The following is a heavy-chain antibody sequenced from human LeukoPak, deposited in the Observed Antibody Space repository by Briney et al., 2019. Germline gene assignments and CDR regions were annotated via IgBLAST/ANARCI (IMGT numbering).Heavy chain of an antibody. J-gene: IGHJ4*02. Sequence: ASVKVSCKASGYTFTSYGISWVRQAPGQGLEWMGWISAYNGNTNYAQKLQGRVTMTTDTSTSTVYMELSSLRSEDTAMYYCARARYGGNQIDYWGQGTLVTVSS. D-gene: IGHD4/OR15-4a*01. CDR3: ARARYGGNQIDY. V-gene: IGHV1-18*01. CDR1: GYTFTSYG. CDR2: ISAYNGNT.